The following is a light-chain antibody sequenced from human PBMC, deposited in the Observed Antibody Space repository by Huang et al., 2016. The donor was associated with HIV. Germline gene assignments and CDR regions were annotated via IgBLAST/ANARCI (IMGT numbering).Light chain of an antibody. Sequence: DIQMTQSPSSLSASVGDRVTITCRVSQSINSYLNWYQQKPGKAPKVLIYAASSLQSGVPSRFSGSGSGTDFTLTINSLQPEDFAIYYCQQSYNTPLTFGGGTRLEIK. V-gene: IGKV1-39*01. CDR3: QQSYNTPLT. CDR1: QSINSY. CDR2: AAS. J-gene: IGKJ4*01.